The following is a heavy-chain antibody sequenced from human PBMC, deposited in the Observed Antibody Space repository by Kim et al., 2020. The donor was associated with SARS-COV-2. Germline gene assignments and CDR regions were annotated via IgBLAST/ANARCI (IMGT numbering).Heavy chain of an antibody. CDR1: GYTFSNYG. V-gene: IGHV1-18*01. CDR3: ARERHYDILTDC. D-gene: IGHD3-9*01. CDR2: ISAYNGNT. Sequence: ASVKVSCKASGYTFSNYGISWVRQAPGQGLEWMGWISAYNGNTNYAQNFQGRVTMTTDTSTSTAYMELRSLRSDDTAVYYCARERHYDILTDCWSQGTLVTVSS. J-gene: IGHJ4*02.